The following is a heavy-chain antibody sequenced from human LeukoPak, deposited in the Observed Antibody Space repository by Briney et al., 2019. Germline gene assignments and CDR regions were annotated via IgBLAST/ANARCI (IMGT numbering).Heavy chain of an antibody. Sequence: SETLSLTCSVSGASISSYYWTWVRQPPGKGLEWIGYIYYSGNINYNPSLKSRVTISVDTSKNQFSLKLSSVTAADTAVYYCARDRGYSYGYYYYYGMDVWGQGTTVTVSS. D-gene: IGHD5-18*01. CDR1: GASISSYY. CDR2: IYYSGNI. V-gene: IGHV4-59*01. CDR3: ARDRGYSYGYYYYYGMDV. J-gene: IGHJ6*02.